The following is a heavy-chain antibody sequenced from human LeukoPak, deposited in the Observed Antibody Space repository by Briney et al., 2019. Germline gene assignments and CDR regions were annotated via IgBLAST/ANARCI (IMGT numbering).Heavy chain of an antibody. D-gene: IGHD3-10*01. V-gene: IGHV1-18*01. CDR2: ISAYNGNT. CDR1: GYTFTSYG. J-gene: IGHJ6*02. CDR3: ARGNGSSEEYYYYYGMDV. Sequence: SVKVSCKASGYTFTSYGISWVRQAPGQGLEWMGWISAYNGNTNYAQKLQGRVTMTTDTSTSTAYMELRSLRSDDTAVYYCARGNGSSEEYYYYYGMDVWGQGTTVTVSS.